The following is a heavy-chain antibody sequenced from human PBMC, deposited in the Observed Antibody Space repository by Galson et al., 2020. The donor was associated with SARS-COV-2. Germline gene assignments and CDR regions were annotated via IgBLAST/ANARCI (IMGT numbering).Heavy chain of an antibody. J-gene: IGHJ6*02. CDR2: ISRSSSTI. D-gene: IGHD6-19*01. CDR3: ARDGAVAGMEEYFCYYVMDG. V-gene: IGHV3-48*02. CDR1: GFTFSSYS. Sequence: GGSLKISCAASGFTFSSYSMNWVRQAPGKGLEWVSYISRSSSTIYYADSVKGRFTISRDNAKNSLYLQMNSLRDEDTAVYYCARDGAVAGMEEYFCYYVMDGWGQGTTVTVSS.